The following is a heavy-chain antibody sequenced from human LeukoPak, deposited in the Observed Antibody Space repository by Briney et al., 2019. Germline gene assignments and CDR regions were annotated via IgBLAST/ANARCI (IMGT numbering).Heavy chain of an antibody. CDR1: GFTSSSYE. D-gene: IGHD4-17*01. J-gene: IGHJ4*02. Sequence: GGSLRLSCAASGFTSSSYEMNWVRQAPGKGLEWVSYISSSGSTIYYADSVKGRFTISRDNAKNTLYLQMNSLRAEDTAVYYCAREVYGDYVGSLDYWGQGTLVTVSS. CDR2: ISSSGSTI. CDR3: AREVYGDYVGSLDY. V-gene: IGHV3-48*03.